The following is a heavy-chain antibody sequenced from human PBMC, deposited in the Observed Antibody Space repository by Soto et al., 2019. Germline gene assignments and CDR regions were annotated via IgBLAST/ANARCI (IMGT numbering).Heavy chain of an antibody. CDR1: GYTFTSYY. J-gene: IGHJ4*02. D-gene: IGHD4-4*01. Sequence: GASVKVSCKASGYTFTSYYMHWVRQAPGQGLEWMGIINPSGGSTSYAQKFQGRVTMTRDTSTSTVYMELSSLRSEDTAVYYCAMTTVIEYYFGYWGQGTLVTVSS. V-gene: IGHV1-46*03. CDR3: AMTTVIEYYFGY. CDR2: INPSGGST.